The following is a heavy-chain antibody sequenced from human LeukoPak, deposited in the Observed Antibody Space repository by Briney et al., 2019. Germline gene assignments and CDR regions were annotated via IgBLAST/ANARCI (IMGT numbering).Heavy chain of an antibody. J-gene: IGHJ4*02. CDR1: GGTFSSYA. CDR2: IIPIFGTA. V-gene: IGHV1-69*05. Sequence: ASVKVSCKASGGTFSSYAISWVRQAPGQGLEWMGGIIPIFGTANYAQKFQGRVMITTDESTSTAYMELSSLRSEDTAVYYCVYSSGWGRSYYFDYWGQGTLVTVSS. CDR3: VYSSGWGRSYYFDY. D-gene: IGHD6-19*01.